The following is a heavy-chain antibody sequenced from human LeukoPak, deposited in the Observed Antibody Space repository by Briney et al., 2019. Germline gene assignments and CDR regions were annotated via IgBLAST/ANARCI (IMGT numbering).Heavy chain of an antibody. Sequence: GGSLRLSCAASGFTFSSYAMSWVRQATGKGLEGVSAISGSGDSTYYADSVRGRFTISRDNSKNTLPLQMNSLRAQDTAVYYCAKDAPIYYSNFDCWGQGTLVTVSS. CDR1: GFTFSSYA. CDR3: AKDAPIYYSNFDC. V-gene: IGHV3-23*01. CDR2: ISGSGDST. D-gene: IGHD2/OR15-2a*01. J-gene: IGHJ4*02.